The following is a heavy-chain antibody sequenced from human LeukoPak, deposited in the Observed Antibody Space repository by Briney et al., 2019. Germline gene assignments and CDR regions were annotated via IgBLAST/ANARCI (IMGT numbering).Heavy chain of an antibody. J-gene: IGHJ4*02. CDR1: GFTFSSYD. V-gene: IGHV3-13*01. D-gene: IGHD2-21*01. Sequence: GGSLRLSCAASGFTFSSYDMHWVRQATGKGPEWVSAIGTAGDTYYPGSVKGRFTISRENAKNSLHLQMNSLRAEDTAVYYCARPSREDYSFDYWGQGTLVTVSS. CDR2: IGTAGDT. CDR3: ARPSREDYSFDY.